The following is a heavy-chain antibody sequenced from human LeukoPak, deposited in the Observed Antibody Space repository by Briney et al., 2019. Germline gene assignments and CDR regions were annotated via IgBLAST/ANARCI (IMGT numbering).Heavy chain of an antibody. CDR2: IKEDGSEK. D-gene: IGHD2-21*01. Sequence: GGSLRLSCAASGFSFRSCWMSWVRQAPGKGLEWVANIKEDGSEKYYVDSVKGRFTISRDNAKNALYLQMNSLRAEDTAVYYCARVAWPHYFDYWGQGTLVTVSS. J-gene: IGHJ4*02. V-gene: IGHV3-7*01. CDR1: GFSFRSCW. CDR3: ARVAWPHYFDY.